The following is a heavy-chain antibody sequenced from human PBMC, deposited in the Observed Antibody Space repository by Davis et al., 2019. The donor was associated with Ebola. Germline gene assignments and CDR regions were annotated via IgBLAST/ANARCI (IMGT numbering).Heavy chain of an antibody. V-gene: IGHV4-59*08. D-gene: IGHD3-3*01. CDR2: IYYSGCT. J-gene: IGHJ4*02. CDR3: ARQLTIFGVVYDY. CDR1: VGSISSYY. Sequence: MPSETLSPTCTVSVGSISSYYGRCIRQPPGKGLEWTGYIYYSGCTNYNPSLKSRVTISVDTSKNQFSLKLSSVTAAYTAVYYCARQLTIFGVVYDYWGQGTLVTVSS.